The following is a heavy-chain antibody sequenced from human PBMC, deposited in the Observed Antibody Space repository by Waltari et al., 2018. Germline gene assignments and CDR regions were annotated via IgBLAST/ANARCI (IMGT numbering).Heavy chain of an antibody. CDR1: GFTFTSSE. CDR2: ISSSGSTP. CDR3: ARVYGSGNTGGFFDY. Sequence: VESGGGLLQPGGSLRLSCATSGFTFTSSEMNWVRQAPGKGLEWVSYISSSGSTPYYADSVKGRFTISRDNSKNSLYLQMNSLRGEDTAVYFCARVYGSGNTGGFFDYWGQGTLVTVSS. D-gene: IGHD3-10*01. J-gene: IGHJ4*02. V-gene: IGHV3-48*03.